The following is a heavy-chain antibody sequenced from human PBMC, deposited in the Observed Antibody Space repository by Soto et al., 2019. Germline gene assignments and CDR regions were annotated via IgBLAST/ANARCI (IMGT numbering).Heavy chain of an antibody. V-gene: IGHV1-18*01. Sequence: ASGKFSCKASGYTFTSYVISWVRQAPGQGREWMGWMRAYNGNTNYAKKLQARVTMTTHTTTSTAYIELRGLRSDDTAGYYCAIVVGECSGGSCYIGVDYWGQGTLVTVSS. CDR2: MRAYNGNT. CDR1: GYTFTSYV. D-gene: IGHD2-15*01. CDR3: AIVVGECSGGSCYIGVDY. J-gene: IGHJ4*02.